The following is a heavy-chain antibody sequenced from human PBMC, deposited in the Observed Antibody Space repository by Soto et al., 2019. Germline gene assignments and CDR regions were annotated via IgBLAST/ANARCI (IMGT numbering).Heavy chain of an antibody. Sequence: PSETLSLTCAVSGGSISSSIFHWGWIRQPPGKGLEWIGSIYYSGSTYYSPSLKSRVTISVDTSKNQFSLKLTSVTAADTAVYYCARDKITGLFGYWGQGTLVTVSS. D-gene: IGHD2-8*02. V-gene: IGHV4-39*07. CDR3: ARDKITGLFGY. CDR1: GGSISSSIFH. J-gene: IGHJ4*02. CDR2: IYYSGST.